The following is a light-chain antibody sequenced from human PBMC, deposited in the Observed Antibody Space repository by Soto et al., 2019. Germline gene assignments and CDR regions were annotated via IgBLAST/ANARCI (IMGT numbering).Light chain of an antibody. V-gene: IGKV3-20*01. CDR1: QSVSDR. J-gene: IGKJ5*01. Sequence: EIVLTQSPGTPSLFPGAVATLSCRASQSVSDRLAWYQQKPGQSPRLLISGASNRATGIPDRFSGGGSGTDFTLTISRLEPEDFALYDGLQYTTAPITVGQGARLDIK. CDR2: GAS. CDR3: LQYTTAPIT.